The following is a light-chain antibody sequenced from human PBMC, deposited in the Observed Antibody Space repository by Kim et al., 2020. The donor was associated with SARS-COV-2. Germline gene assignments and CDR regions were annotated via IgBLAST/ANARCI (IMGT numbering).Light chain of an antibody. CDR3: SSYAGNNPWV. CDR2: EGN. V-gene: IGLV2-8*01. J-gene: IGLJ3*02. CDR1: SSDVGGYNY. Sequence: QSALTQPPSASGSPGQSVTLSCTGTSSDVGGYNYVSWYQQHPGKAPKLLIYEGNKWPSGVPDLYSGSKSGNTASLTVSGLQPEGESGYYRSSYAGNNPWVFGGGTKLAVL.